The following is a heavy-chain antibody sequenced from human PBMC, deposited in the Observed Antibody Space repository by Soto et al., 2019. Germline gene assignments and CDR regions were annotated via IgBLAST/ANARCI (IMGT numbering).Heavy chain of an antibody. CDR2: ITTDKGKT. CDR1: GYTFTSYG. J-gene: IGHJ4*02. CDR3: ATRSPAFDY. Sequence: QVQLVQSGPEVKKPGASVKVSCKTSGYTFTSYGITWVRQAPGQGLEWMGWITTDKGKTTYAQKFQGRVTMTTDISTNTAYMELRSLRSDDTAVYYCATRSPAFDYWGQGTLVTVSS. V-gene: IGHV1-18*01.